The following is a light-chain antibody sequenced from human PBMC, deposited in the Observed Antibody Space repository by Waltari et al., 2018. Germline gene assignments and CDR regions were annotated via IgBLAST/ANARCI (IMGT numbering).Light chain of an antibody. CDR3: QQWNTYSWT. J-gene: IGKJ1*01. Sequence: DIQMTQSPSTLSAFVGDRVTITCRASQTVSNWLAWYQQKPGKAPKLLIYKASSLESGVPSRFRGSGSGTEFTLTISGLQPDDFATYYGQQWNTYSWTFGQGTKVEMK. CDR1: QTVSNW. CDR2: KAS. V-gene: IGKV1-5*03.